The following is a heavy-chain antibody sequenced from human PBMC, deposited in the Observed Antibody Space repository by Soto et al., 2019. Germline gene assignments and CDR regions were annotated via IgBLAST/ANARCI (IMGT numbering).Heavy chain of an antibody. Sequence: PSETLSLTCTVSGGSVSSGSYYWSWIRQPPGKGLEWIGYIYYSGSTNYNPSLKSRVTISVDTSKNQFSLKLSSVTAADTAVYYCAYEPTTVASDYWGQGTLVTVSS. CDR2: IYYSGST. D-gene: IGHD4-17*01. J-gene: IGHJ4*02. CDR1: GGSVSSGSYY. CDR3: AYEPTTVASDY. V-gene: IGHV4-61*01.